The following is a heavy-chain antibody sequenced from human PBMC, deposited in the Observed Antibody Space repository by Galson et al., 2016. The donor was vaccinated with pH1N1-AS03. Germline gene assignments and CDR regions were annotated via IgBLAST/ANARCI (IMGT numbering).Heavy chain of an antibody. CDR2: ISTDYGKT. Sequence: SVKVSCKASGYTFTRNSVHWLRQALGQRLEWLGWISTDYGKTAYSQKFQGRVTITKDTSASTAYMELISLQSEDTAVYYCARSDSFDIWGQGTMVTVSS. J-gene: IGHJ3*02. CDR3: ARSDSFDI. V-gene: IGHV1-3*04. CDR1: GYTFTRNS. D-gene: IGHD1-14*01.